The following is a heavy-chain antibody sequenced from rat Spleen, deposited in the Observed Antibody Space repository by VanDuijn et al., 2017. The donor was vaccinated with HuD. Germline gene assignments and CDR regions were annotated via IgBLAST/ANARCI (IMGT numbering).Heavy chain of an antibody. J-gene: IGHJ2*01. CDR2: ISSGGGGT. CDR1: GFTFSSFP. Sequence: EVQLVESGGGLVQPGRSLKLSCAASGFTFSSFPMAWVRQAPKKGLEWVASISSGGGGTYYPDSVKGRFTISRDNAQNTLYLQMNKLGSEDTAIYYCGRAATEGLDYWGQGVMVTVSS. V-gene: IGHV5-46*01. D-gene: IGHD1-11*01. CDR3: GRAATEGLDY.